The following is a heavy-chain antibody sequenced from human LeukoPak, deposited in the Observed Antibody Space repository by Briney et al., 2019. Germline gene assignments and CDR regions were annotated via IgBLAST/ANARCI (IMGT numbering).Heavy chain of an antibody. CDR2: ISRSGNTI. Sequence: GGSLRLSCAISGFTFSGCELTWVRQAPGKGLEWISYISRSGNTIYYADSVKGRFTTSRDNAKNSLYLQMNSLRVEDTAVYYCARVATMVRVPLDALDIWGQGTMVSASS. CDR1: GFTFSGCE. V-gene: IGHV3-48*03. D-gene: IGHD3-10*01. J-gene: IGHJ3*02. CDR3: ARVATMVRVPLDALDI.